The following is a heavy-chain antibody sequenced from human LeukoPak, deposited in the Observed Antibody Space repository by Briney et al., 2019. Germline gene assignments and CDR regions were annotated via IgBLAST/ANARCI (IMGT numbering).Heavy chain of an antibody. CDR2: IKQDGSEK. CDR1: GFTFSSYW. D-gene: IGHD2-15*01. V-gene: IGHV3-7*01. Sequence: GGSLRLSCAASGFTFSSYWMSWVRQAPGEGLEWVANIKQDGSEKYYVDSVKGRFTISRDNAKNSLYLQMNSLRAEDTAVYYCARVVVVTSYFFDYWGQGTLVTVSS. J-gene: IGHJ4*02. CDR3: ARVVVVTSYFFDY.